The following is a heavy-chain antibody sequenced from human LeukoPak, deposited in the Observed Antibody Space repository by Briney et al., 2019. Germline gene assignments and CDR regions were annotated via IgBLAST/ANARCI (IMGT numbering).Heavy chain of an antibody. Sequence: GGSLRLSCAASGFTFSSNYMSWVRQAPGKGLEGVSVIYSGGSTYSADSVKGRFTISIHNSKNTLYLQMNSLRAEDTAVYYCARARSRGLMDYWGQGTLVTVSS. V-gene: IGHV3-53*04. CDR2: IYSGGST. J-gene: IGHJ4*02. CDR1: GFTFSSNY. D-gene: IGHD1-26*01. CDR3: ARARSRGLMDY.